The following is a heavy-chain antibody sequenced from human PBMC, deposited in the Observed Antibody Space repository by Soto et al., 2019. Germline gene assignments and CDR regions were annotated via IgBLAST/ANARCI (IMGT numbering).Heavy chain of an antibody. CDR3: AHRQAQGIGLAGTFDS. Sequence: SGPTLVNPTQTLAMTCTFSGFSFSTTGVGVGWIRQPPGKALEWLALIYWDDDKRYSPSLKSRLTTTKDTSKNQVVLTMTNMDPVDTATYYCAHRQAQGIGLAGTFDSWGQGTLVTVSS. V-gene: IGHV2-5*02. D-gene: IGHD6-19*01. CDR1: GFSFSTTGVG. J-gene: IGHJ4*02. CDR2: IYWDDDK.